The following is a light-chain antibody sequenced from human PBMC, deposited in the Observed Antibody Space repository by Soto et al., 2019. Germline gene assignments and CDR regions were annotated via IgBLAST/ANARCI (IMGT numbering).Light chain of an antibody. V-gene: IGLV1-40*01. CDR2: AYT. Sequence: QAVVTQPPSVSGAPGQRVTISCTGSNSNIGAGYDLHWYQQFPGAAPKLLIFAYTNRPSGVPDRFSGSKSGTSASLAITGLQAADEADYYCQSFDSSLTAWVFGGGTQLTVL. CDR3: QSFDSSLTAWV. CDR1: NSNIGAGYD. J-gene: IGLJ7*01.